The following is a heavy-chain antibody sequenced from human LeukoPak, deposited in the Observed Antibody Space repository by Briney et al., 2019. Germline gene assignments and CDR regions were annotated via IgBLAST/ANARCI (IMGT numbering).Heavy chain of an antibody. CDR1: GGTFSSYA. CDR3: AISRSSSNYYYYGMDV. V-gene: IGHV1-69*04. J-gene: IGHJ6*02. D-gene: IGHD6-6*01. CDR2: IIPILGIA. Sequence: ASVKVSCKASGGTFSSYAVSWMRQAPGQGLEWMGRIIPILGIANSAQKFQGRVTITADKSTSTAYMELSSLRSEDTAVYYCAISRSSSNYYYYGMDVWGQGTTVTVSS.